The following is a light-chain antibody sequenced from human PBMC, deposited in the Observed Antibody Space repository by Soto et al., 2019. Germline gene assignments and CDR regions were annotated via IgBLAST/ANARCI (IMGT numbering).Light chain of an antibody. CDR2: GAS. J-gene: IGKJ3*01. CDR1: QSVSSN. V-gene: IGKV3-15*01. Sequence: EIVMTQSPATLSVSPGERATLSCRASQSVSSNLAWYQQKPGQAPRLLIYGASPRATGIPARFSGSGSGTECTLTISSLQSEDFAVYYCQQYNNWPFTFGPGTKVDIK. CDR3: QQYNNWPFT.